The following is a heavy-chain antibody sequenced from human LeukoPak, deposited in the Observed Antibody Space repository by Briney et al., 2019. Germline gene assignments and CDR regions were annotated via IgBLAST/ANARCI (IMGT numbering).Heavy chain of an antibody. D-gene: IGHD2-15*01. CDR3: ARDKHRYCSGGSCSQALY. V-gene: IGHV1-18*01. CDR1: GYTFTSYG. CDR2: ISAYNGNT. Sequence: ASVKVSCKASGYTFTSYGISWVRQAPGQGLEWMGWISAYNGNTNYAQKLQGRVTMTTDTPTSTAYMELRSLRSDDTAVYYCARDKHRYCSGGSCSQALYWGQATLVTVSS. J-gene: IGHJ4*02.